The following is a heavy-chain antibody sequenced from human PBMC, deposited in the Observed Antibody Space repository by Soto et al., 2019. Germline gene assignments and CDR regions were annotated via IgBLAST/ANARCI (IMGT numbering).Heavy chain of an antibody. CDR1: GFNFSSYE. J-gene: IGHJ4*02. CDR3: ARSASAWYFDN. CDR2: VSASGHII. D-gene: IGHD6-19*01. V-gene: IGHV3-48*03. Sequence: DVQVVESGGGLVQPGGSLTLSCVGSGFNFSSYEVNWVRQSPGKGLEWVSYVSASGHIIHYADSVKGRFTISRANVKSSLTLQMNSLRAEDTAVYYCARSASAWYFDNWGQGTLVTVSS.